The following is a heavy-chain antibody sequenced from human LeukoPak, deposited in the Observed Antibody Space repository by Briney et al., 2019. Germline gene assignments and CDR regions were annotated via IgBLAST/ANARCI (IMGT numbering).Heavy chain of an antibody. Sequence: GGSLRLSCAASGFTFSSYWMSWVRQAPGKGLEWVANTKQDGSEKYYVDSVKGRFTISRDNAKNSLYLQMNSLRAEDTAVYYCARVTSDYYDSSGYYYWGQGTLVTVSS. CDR3: ARVTSDYYDSSGYYY. D-gene: IGHD3-22*01. J-gene: IGHJ4*02. V-gene: IGHV3-7*01. CDR1: GFTFSSYW. CDR2: TKQDGSEK.